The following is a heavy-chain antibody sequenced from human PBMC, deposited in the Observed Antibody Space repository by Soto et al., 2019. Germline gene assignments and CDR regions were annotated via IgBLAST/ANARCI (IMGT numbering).Heavy chain of an antibody. CDR3: AWVAVAGYFDY. V-gene: IGHV1-46*03. D-gene: IGHD6-19*01. Sequence: ASVKVSCKASGYTFTSYYMHWVRQAPGQGLEWMGIINPSGGSTSYAQKFQGRVTMTRDTSTSTVYMELSSLRSEDTAVYYCAWVAVAGYFDYWGQGTLVTVSS. CDR2: INPSGGST. CDR1: GYTFTSYY. J-gene: IGHJ4*02.